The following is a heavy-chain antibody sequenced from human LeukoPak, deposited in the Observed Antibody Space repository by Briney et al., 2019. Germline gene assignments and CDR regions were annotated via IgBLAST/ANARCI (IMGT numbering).Heavy chain of an antibody. CDR3: ARAARPKLRFLDFDY. J-gene: IGHJ4*02. D-gene: IGHD3-3*01. CDR1: GFTFSTYD. CDR2: LSSTGGTR. Sequence: PGGSLRLSCVASGFTFSTYDMNWVRQAPGKGLEWVSYLSSTGGTRYYAKSVQGRFTISRDDGENSLYLQISSLRAEDTAVYYCARAARPKLRFLDFDYWGQGTLLTVSS. V-gene: IGHV3-48*03.